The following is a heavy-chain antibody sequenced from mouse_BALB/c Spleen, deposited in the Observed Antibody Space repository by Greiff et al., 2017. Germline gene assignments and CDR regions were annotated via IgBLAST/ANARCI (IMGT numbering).Heavy chain of an antibody. CDR3: ARREDGNYGSYYAMDY. V-gene: IGHV8-12*01. J-gene: IGHJ4*01. Sequence: QVTLKVSGPGILQPSQTLSLTCSFSGFSLSTSGMGVSWIRQPSGKGLEWLAHIYWDDDKRYNPSLKSRLTISKDTSRNQVFLKITSVDTADTATYYCARREDGNYGSYYAMDYWGQGTSVTVSS. CDR2: IYWDDDK. CDR1: GFSLSTSGMG. D-gene: IGHD2-1*01.